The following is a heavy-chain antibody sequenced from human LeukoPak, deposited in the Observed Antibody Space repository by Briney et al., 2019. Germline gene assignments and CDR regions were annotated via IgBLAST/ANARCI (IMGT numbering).Heavy chain of an antibody. CDR1: GYTFTSYG. CDR3: ARGTAQYTKYSSSWYEAGGCDP. Sequence: GASVKVSCKASGYTFTSYGISWVRQAPGQGLEWMGWISTYNGNTNYAQKFQGRVTITADKSTSTAYMELSSLRSEDTAVYYCARGTAQYTKYSSSWYEAGGCDPWGQGTLVTVSS. D-gene: IGHD6-13*01. V-gene: IGHV1-18*01. CDR2: ISTYNGNT. J-gene: IGHJ5*02.